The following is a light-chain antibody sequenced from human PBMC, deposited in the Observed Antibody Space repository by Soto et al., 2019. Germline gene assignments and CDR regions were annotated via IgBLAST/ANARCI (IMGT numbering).Light chain of an antibody. CDR2: EVS. CDR3: SSYTSRSTLV. CDR1: SSDVGGYNY. J-gene: IGLJ2*01. Sequence: QSALTQPASVSGSPGQSITISCTGTSSDVGGYNYVSWYQQHPGKAPKLMIYEVSHRPSGVSNRFSGSKSGNTASLTISGLQAEDEADYYCSSYTSRSTLVLGGGTQLTVL. V-gene: IGLV2-14*01.